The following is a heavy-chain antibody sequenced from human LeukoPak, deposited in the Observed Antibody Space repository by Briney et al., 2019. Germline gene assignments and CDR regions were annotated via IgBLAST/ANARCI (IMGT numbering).Heavy chain of an antibody. CDR1: GGSISSGGYY. V-gene: IGHV4-61*08. D-gene: IGHD3-9*01. CDR3: ARQRHGYDILTDFDY. CDR2: IYYSGST. Sequence: SQTLSLTCTVSGGSISSGGYYWSWIRQPPGKGLEWIGYIYYSGSTNYNPSLKSRVTISVDTSKNQFSLKLSSVTAAVTAVYYCARQRHGYDILTDFDYWGQGTLVTVSS. J-gene: IGHJ4*02.